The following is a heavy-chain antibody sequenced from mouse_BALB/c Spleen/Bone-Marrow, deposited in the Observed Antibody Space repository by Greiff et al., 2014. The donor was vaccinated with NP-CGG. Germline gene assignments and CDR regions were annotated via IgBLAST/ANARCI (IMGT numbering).Heavy chain of an antibody. CDR2: INPTSNYT. CDR1: GYTFTYYT. J-gene: IGHJ3*01. CDR3: VREALWSFITF. Sequence: VKLMESGAELARPGASVRMSCRTSGYTFTYYTMYWVKQRPGQGLEWIGYINPTSNYTNYNQKFKDKATLTADTSSNTAYMQLSSLTSEDSAVYYCVREALWSFITFWGQGTLVTVSA. D-gene: IGHD1-2*01. V-gene: IGHV1-4*01.